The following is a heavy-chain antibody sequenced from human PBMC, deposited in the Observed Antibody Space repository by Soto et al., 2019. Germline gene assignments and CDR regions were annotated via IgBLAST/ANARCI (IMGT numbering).Heavy chain of an antibody. CDR1: GGSISSSSYY. CDR2: IYYSGST. J-gene: IGHJ1*01. V-gene: IGHV4-39*01. CDR3: ARHATNFWSGYYTGYSQH. Sequence: QLQLQESGPGLVKPSETLSLTCTVSGGSISSSSYYWGWIRQPPGKGLAWIGSIYYSGSTYYNPSLKSRVPLSVDTSKNQFSLMLSSVTAADTAVYYCARHATNFWSGYYTGYSQHWGQGTLVTVSS. D-gene: IGHD3-3*01.